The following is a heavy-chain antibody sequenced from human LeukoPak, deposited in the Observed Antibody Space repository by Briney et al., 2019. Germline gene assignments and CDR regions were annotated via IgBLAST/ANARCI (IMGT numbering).Heavy chain of an antibody. CDR1: GLSFSIYA. D-gene: IGHD6-19*01. CDR3: ANGGMQWLVAYDF. CDR2: ISSSGGST. Sequence: PGGSLRLSCVASGLSFSIYAMTWVRQAPGKGLEWVSSISSSGGSTYYADSVKGRFTISRDNSKNTVYVQMNSLRADDTAVYYCANGGMQWLVAYDFWGQGTLVTVSS. V-gene: IGHV3-23*01. J-gene: IGHJ4*02.